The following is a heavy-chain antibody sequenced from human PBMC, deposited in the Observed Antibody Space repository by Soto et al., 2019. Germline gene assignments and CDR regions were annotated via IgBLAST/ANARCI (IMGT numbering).Heavy chain of an antibody. CDR1: GGAISSYY. J-gene: IGHJ4*02. D-gene: IGHD1-26*01. CDR2: IYYSGST. V-gene: IGHV4-59*01. CDR3: AREGIVGAHFDY. Sequence: SSETLSLTCTVSGGAISSYYWSWIRQPPGKGLEWIGYIYYSGSTNYNPSLKSRVTISVDTSKNQFSLKLSSVTAADTAVYYCAREGIVGAHFDYWGQGTLVTVSS.